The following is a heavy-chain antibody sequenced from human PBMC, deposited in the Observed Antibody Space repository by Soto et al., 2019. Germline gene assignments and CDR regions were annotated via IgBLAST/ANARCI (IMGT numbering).Heavy chain of an antibody. CDR2: ILVRGST. Sequence: PGGSLRLSCAASGFTCSSYDMSWVRQAPGKGLEWVSTILVRGSTHYPDSVKGRFTISRDNSKNMEFLQMDSLTAGDTAVYYCAKATATGGGAFDICGQGTMVTVSS. V-gene: IGHV3-23*01. J-gene: IGHJ3*02. D-gene: IGHD2-8*02. CDR1: GFTCSSYD. CDR3: AKATATGGGAFDI.